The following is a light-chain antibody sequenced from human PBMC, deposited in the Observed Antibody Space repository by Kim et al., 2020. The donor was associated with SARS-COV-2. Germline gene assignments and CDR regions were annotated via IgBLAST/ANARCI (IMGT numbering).Light chain of an antibody. CDR1: NIGRKS. V-gene: IGLV3-21*01. CDR2: YDS. Sequence: VAPGNTARITCEGNNIGRKSIHWYKHKPGQAPVLVIYYDSDRPPGGSERFSASNSGNTATMAISSVEPGDEADYYCQVWENTLRTFGGGTQLTVL. J-gene: IGLJ2*01. CDR3: QVWENTLRT.